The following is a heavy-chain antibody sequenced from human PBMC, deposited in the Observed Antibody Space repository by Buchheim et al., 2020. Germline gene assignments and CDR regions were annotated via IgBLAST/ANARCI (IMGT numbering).Heavy chain of an antibody. CDR1: GLTFSSYA. CDR2: IGGSGSGT. CDR3: EKTTEDWGSRIHFDY. J-gene: IGHJ4*02. Sequence: EVQLVESGGGLVQPGGSLRLSCAGSGLTFSSYAMTWVRQAPGKGLEWVSGIGGSGSGTKYADSVKGRFTISRDNSKNTLYLQMNSLRVEDTAVYYCEKTTEDWGSRIHFDYWGQGTL. D-gene: IGHD7-27*01. V-gene: IGHV3-23*04.